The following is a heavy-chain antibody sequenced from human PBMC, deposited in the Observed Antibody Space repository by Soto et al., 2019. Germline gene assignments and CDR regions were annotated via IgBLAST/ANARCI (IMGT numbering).Heavy chain of an antibody. Sequence: QVQLVQSGAEVKKPGSSVKVSCKASVGTFSSYAISCVRQAPGQGLEWMGGIIPIFGTANYAQKFQGRVTITAAESTSTAYMELSSLRSEDTALYYWASDCSGGSCYSTYSYGMDVWGQGTTVTVSS. CDR1: VGTFSSYA. CDR2: IIPIFGTA. J-gene: IGHJ6*02. D-gene: IGHD2-15*01. V-gene: IGHV1-69*12. CDR3: ASDCSGGSCYSTYSYGMDV.